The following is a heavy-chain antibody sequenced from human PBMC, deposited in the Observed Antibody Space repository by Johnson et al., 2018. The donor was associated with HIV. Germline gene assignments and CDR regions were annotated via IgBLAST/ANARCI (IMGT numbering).Heavy chain of an antibody. CDR2: IKSKTDGGTT. D-gene: IGHD6-19*01. Sequence: VQLVESGGGVVQPGRSLRLSCAASGFSFSNAWMSWVRQSPGKGLEWVGRIKSKTDGGTTDYAAPVKGRFTISRDDSNNTLYLQMNSLRVEDTAVYYCATDFRSSAGYGDAFEIWGQGTLVTVSS. V-gene: IGHV3-15*01. CDR3: ATDFRSSAGYGDAFEI. CDR1: GFSFSNAW. J-gene: IGHJ3*02.